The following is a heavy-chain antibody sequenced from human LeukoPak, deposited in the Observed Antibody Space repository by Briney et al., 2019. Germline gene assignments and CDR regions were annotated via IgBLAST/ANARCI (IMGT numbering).Heavy chain of an antibody. CDR2: IYPGDSDT. D-gene: IGHD2-2*01. Sequence: GESLKISCKGSGYSFTSYWIGWGRQMPGKGLEWMGIIYPGDSDTRYSPSFQGQVTISADKSISTAYLQWSSLKASDTPMYYCARHNYRVPAATWLYGYYYYMDVWGKGTSVTVSS. CDR1: GYSFTSYW. CDR3: ARHNYRVPAATWLYGYYYYMDV. J-gene: IGHJ6*03. V-gene: IGHV5-51*01.